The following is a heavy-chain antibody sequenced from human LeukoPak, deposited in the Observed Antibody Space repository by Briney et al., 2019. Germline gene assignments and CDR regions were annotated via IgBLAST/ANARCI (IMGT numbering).Heavy chain of an antibody. CDR1: GGSISSLSYY. V-gene: IGHV4-39*01. CDR2: IYYSGST. J-gene: IGHJ4*02. D-gene: IGHD2-2*01. Sequence: SDTLSLTCTVSGGSISSLSYYWRWIRQPPGKGLEWIGSIYYSGSTYYDPSLKSRVIISVDTSKNQSSLKLTSVSAAGTAVYYWAGTSAVAYSDQRSWTSTSCYEFYFADWGQGALVTVST. CDR3: AGTSAVAYSDQRSWTSTSCYEFYFAD.